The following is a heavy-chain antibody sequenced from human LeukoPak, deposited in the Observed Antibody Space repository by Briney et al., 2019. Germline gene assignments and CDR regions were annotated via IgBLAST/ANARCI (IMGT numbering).Heavy chain of an antibody. Sequence: SETLSLTRTVSGDSISSYYWSWIRQPAGKGLEWFGRIYTSGSTKFNPSLKSRVTMSVDTSKNQLSLKLSSVTAADTAVYYCARDSGRVAAAGTKVYYYGMDVWGQGTTVTVSS. D-gene: IGHD6-13*01. CDR2: IYTSGST. V-gene: IGHV4-4*07. CDR1: GDSISSYY. J-gene: IGHJ6*02. CDR3: ARDSGRVAAAGTKVYYYGMDV.